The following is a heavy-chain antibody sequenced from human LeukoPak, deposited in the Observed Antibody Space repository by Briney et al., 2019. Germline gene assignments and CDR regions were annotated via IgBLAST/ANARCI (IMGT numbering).Heavy chain of an antibody. CDR2: IYSSGTT. J-gene: IGHJ4*02. CDR3: ARGITGSTGFDY. V-gene: IGHV4-4*07. Sequence: SETLSLTCTVSGGSIMGDYWSLIRQPAGKGLEWIGRIYSSGTTTYNPSLKSRVTMSVDTSTNQFSLKLSSVTAADKAVYYCARGITGSTGFDYWGQGTPVAVSS. D-gene: IGHD1-7*01. CDR1: GGSIMGDY.